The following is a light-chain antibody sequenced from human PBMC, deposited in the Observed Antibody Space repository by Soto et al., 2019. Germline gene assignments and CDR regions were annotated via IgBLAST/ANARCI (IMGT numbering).Light chain of an antibody. CDR2: EVT. CDR1: SSDVGGYNY. J-gene: IGLJ3*02. Sequence: QSALTQPPSAYGSPGQSVTISCTGTSSDVGGYNYVSWYQQYPGRAPKLMIYEVTKRPSGVPDRFSGSKSGNTASLTVSGLQAEDEADYYCSSYAASNNFYFVFGGGTKLTV. CDR3: SSYAASNNFYFV. V-gene: IGLV2-8*01.